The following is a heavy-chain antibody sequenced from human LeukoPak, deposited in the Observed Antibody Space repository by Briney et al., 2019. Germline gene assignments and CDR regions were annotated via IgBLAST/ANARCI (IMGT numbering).Heavy chain of an antibody. CDR3: AIESPSGTSDFSKCFDF. CDR2: IHPKSGGA. D-gene: IGHD3/OR15-3a*01. J-gene: IGHJ4*02. CDR1: GYTLTDYY. V-gene: IGHV1-2*02. Sequence: ASVLVSCKASGYTLTDYYFHWIRQTPGHGLEWMGGIHPKSGGAKYGQKFQGRVTMTRDTSTTTGYMELSRLTSDDTAVYHCAIESPSGTSDFSKCFDFWGQGTLATVSS.